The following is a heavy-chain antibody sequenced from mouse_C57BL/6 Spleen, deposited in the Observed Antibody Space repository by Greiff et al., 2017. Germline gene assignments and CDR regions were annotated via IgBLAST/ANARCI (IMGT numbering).Heavy chain of an antibody. Sequence: EVQGVESGPELVKPGASVKMSCKASGYTFTDYNMHWVKQSHGKSLEWIGYINPNNGGTSYNQKFKGKATLTVNKSSSTAYMELRSLTSEDSAVYYCARALYGWYFDVWGTGTTVTVSS. CDR2: INPNNGGT. V-gene: IGHV1-22*01. CDR1: GYTFTDYN. CDR3: ARALYGWYFDV. J-gene: IGHJ1*03. D-gene: IGHD1-1*02.